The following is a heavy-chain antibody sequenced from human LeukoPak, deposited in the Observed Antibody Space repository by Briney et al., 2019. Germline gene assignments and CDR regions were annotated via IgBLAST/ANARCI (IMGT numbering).Heavy chain of an antibody. V-gene: IGHV3-30*18. D-gene: IGHD3-3*01. CDR3: AKGRVSGVVIPSFDY. CDR2: ISYDGSNK. CDR1: GFTFSSYG. Sequence: GGSLRLSCAASGFTFSSYGMHWVRQAPGKGLEWVAVISYDGSNKYYADSVKGRFTISRDNSKNTLYLQMNSLRAEDTAVYYCAKGRVSGVVIPSFDYWGQGTLVTVSS. J-gene: IGHJ4*02.